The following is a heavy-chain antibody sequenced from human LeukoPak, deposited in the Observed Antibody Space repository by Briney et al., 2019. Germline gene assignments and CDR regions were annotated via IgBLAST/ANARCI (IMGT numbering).Heavy chain of an antibody. CDR1: GGSISSYY. V-gene: IGHV4-59*01. CDR3: ARVDSSNWYEYRGYFDY. J-gene: IGHJ4*02. CDR2: IYYSGST. D-gene: IGHD6-13*01. Sequence: SETLSLTCTVSGGSISSYYWSWIRQPPGKGLEWIGYIYYSGSTNYNPSLKSRVTISVDTSKDQFSLKLSSVTAADTAVYYCARVDSSNWYEYRGYFDYWGQGTLVTVSS.